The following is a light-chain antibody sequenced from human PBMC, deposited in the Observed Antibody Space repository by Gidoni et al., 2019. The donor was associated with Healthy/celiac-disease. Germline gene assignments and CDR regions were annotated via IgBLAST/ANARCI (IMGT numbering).Light chain of an antibody. J-gene: IGLJ2*01. Sequence: QSALTQPASVSGSPGQSITIDCTGTSSDVGGYNYVSLYQQHPGKAPKLMLYYVSNRPSGVSNLFSGSKSGNTASLTISGLQSEDEADYYCSSYTSSSTLVFGGGTKLTVL. V-gene: IGLV2-14*01. CDR1: SSDVGGYNY. CDR2: YVS. CDR3: SSYTSSSTLV.